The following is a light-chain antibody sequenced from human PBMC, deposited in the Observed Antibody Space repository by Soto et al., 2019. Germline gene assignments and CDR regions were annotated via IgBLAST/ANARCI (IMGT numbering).Light chain of an antibody. CDR2: EVS. J-gene: IGLJ2*01. V-gene: IGLV2-8*01. CDR1: SSDVGGYNY. Sequence: QSALTQPPSASGSPGQSVTISCTGTSSDVGGYNYVSWYQQHPGKAPKLMIYEVSKRPSGVPARFSGSKSGNTASLTVSGLQADDEADYYCSSYAGNNNYVVFGGGTKVTVL. CDR3: SSYAGNNNYVV.